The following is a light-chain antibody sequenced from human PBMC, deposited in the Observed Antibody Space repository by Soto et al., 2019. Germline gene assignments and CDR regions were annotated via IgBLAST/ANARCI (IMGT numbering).Light chain of an antibody. CDR1: SSDVGSYNL. V-gene: IGLV2-23*01. J-gene: IGLJ1*01. CDR3: CSYAGSTTLYV. CDR2: EAF. Sequence: QSVLTQPASVSGSPVQSITISCTGTSSDVGSYNLVSWYQQHPGTAPKLMIYEAFKRPSGVSNRFSGSKSGDTASLTISGLQAEDEADYYCCSYAGSTTLYVFGTGTKVTV.